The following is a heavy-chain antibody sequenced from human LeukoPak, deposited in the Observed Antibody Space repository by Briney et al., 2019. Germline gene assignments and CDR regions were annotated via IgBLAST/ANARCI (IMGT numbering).Heavy chain of an antibody. CDR3: ARDPGYYGSGSYLN. Sequence: GGSLGLSCVASGFTFSGYWMTWVRQAPGKGLEWVANIKQDGSEKYYVDSVKGRFTISRDNAKNSLHLQMNSLRAEDTAVYYCARDPGYYGSGSYLNWGQGTLVTVSS. D-gene: IGHD3-10*01. CDR1: GFTFSGYW. J-gene: IGHJ4*02. V-gene: IGHV3-7*01. CDR2: IKQDGSEK.